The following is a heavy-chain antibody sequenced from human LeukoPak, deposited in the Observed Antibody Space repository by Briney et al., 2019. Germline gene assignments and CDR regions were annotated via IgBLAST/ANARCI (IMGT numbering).Heavy chain of an antibody. CDR2: IKSQTDGGTI. J-gene: IGHJ4*02. Sequence: PGGSLRLSCDASGFTSNKYWMNWVRQAPGRGLEWVGRIKSQTDGGTIDYAAPVKGRFTISRDDSKNTLSLQMDSLKTEDTAIYYCTKYSASYSYDYWGQGTLVTVSS. V-gene: IGHV3-15*01. D-gene: IGHD1-26*01. CDR1: GFTSNKYW. CDR3: TKYSASYSYDY.